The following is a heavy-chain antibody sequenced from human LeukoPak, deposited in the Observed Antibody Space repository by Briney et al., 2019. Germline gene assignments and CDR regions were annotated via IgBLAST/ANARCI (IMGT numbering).Heavy chain of an antibody. CDR3: AISHSGSLRAPFVL. CDR2: ISPYNGNT. D-gene: IGHD3-22*01. J-gene: IGHJ1*01. V-gene: IGHV1-18*01. CDR1: GYTFTNCG. Sequence: ASVKVSCRASGYTFTNCGIIWVRQAPGQGLEWIGWISPYNGNTKYGQKVQGRVALTADTATSTAYLEVRYLRFDDTAVYYCAISHSGSLRAPFVLWGQGALVTVSS.